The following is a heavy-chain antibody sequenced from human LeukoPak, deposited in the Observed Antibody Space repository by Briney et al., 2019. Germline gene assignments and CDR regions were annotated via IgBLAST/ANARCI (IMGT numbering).Heavy chain of an antibody. D-gene: IGHD4-23*01. Sequence: TGGSLRLSCAASGFTFSSYSLKWVRQAPGKGLEWVSSISSSSSYIYYADSVKGRFTISRDNAKNSLYLQMNSLRAEDSAVYYCARVDYGGNSFDYWGQGTLVTVSS. CDR2: ISSSSSYI. CDR3: ARVDYGGNSFDY. J-gene: IGHJ4*02. V-gene: IGHV3-21*01. CDR1: GFTFSSYS.